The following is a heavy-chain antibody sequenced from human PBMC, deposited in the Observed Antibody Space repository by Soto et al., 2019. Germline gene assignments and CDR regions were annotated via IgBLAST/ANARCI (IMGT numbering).Heavy chain of an antibody. D-gene: IGHD6-19*01. Sequence: QVQLQESGPGLVKPSQTLSLTCTVSGGSISSGGYYWSWIRQHPGKGLEWIGYIYYSGSTYYNPLLKSRVTISVDTSKNQFSLKLSSVTAADTAVYYCARDAIAVAGAGWFDPWGQGTLVTVSS. CDR3: ARDAIAVAGAGWFDP. CDR2: IYYSGST. J-gene: IGHJ5*02. V-gene: IGHV4-31*03. CDR1: GGSISSGGYY.